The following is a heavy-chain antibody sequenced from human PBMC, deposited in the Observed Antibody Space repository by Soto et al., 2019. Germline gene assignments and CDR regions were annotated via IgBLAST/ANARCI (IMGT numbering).Heavy chain of an antibody. D-gene: IGHD2-21*02. CDR2: INSRTGVT. J-gene: IGHJ4*02. Sequence: QVQLVQSGTEVKMPGASVKVSCKASGYTFIGYYMHWVRQVPGQGLEWMGWINSRTGVTNYAQKFQGWVTLTRDTCIRTAYMEVSRLKFDDTAVYCCARDGGEYGDCDCWGQGTLVTVSS. V-gene: IGHV1-2*04. CDR1: GYTFIGYY. CDR3: ARDGGEYGDCDC.